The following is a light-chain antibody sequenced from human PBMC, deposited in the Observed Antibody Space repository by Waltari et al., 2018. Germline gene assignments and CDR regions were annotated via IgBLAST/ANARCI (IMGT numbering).Light chain of an antibody. CDR3: CSAADNNWV. Sequence: SYELTQPSSVSVSPGQTAKILCSGDILAKKYARWFQQKPGQAPLLLIYEDSERPSEIPGRFSGSSSGTTVTLTITGAHVDDEADYYCCSAADNNWVFGGGTKLTVL. V-gene: IGLV3-27*01. CDR1: ILAKKY. J-gene: IGLJ3*02. CDR2: EDS.